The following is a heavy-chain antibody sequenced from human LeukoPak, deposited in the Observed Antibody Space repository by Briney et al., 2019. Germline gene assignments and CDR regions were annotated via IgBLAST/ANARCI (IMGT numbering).Heavy chain of an antibody. J-gene: IGHJ4*02. CDR1: GGSFSGYY. CDR2: INHRGST. V-gene: IGHV4-34*01. D-gene: IGHD2-21*02. CDR3: ARVGYCGGDCYPFDY. Sequence: PSETLSLTCAIYGGSFSGYYWSWIRQPPGKGLEWIGEINHRGSTNYNPSLKSRVTISVDTSRNSFSLGLSSVTAADTAVYYCARVGYCGGDCYPFDYWGQGTLTTISS.